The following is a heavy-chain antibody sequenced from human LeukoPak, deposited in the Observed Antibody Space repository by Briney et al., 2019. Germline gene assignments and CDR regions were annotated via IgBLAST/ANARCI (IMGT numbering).Heavy chain of an antibody. J-gene: IGHJ4*02. D-gene: IGHD3-10*01. CDR3: ASPYYYGSGSYSYTDY. V-gene: IGHV3-23*01. Sequence: RPGGSLRLSCAASGFTFSSYAMSWVRQAPGKGLEWVSAISGSGGSTYYADSVKGRFTISRDNSKNTLYLQMNSLRAEDTAVYYCASPYYYGSGSYSYTDYWGQGTLVTVSS. CDR1: GFTFSSYA. CDR2: ISGSGGST.